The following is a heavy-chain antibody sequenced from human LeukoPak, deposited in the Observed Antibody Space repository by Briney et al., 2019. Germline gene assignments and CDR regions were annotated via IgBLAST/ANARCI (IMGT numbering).Heavy chain of an antibody. Sequence: SETLSLTCTVSGGSISSYYWSWIRQPPGKGLEWIGYIYTSGSTNYNPSLKSRVTISVDTSKNQFSLKLSSVPAADTAVYYCARHLFREYSSPFDYWGQGTLVTVSS. V-gene: IGHV4-4*09. J-gene: IGHJ4*02. CDR3: ARHLFREYSSPFDY. CDR1: GGSISSYY. D-gene: IGHD6-6*01. CDR2: IYTSGST.